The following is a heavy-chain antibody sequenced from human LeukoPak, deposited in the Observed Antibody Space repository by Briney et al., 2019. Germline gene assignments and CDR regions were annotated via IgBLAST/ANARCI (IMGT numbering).Heavy chain of an antibody. CDR3: ARMAYGGSYAFDI. Sequence: SETLTLTCTVSGGSFSSYYWSWIRQPPGKGLEWIGYIYYSGGTNYNPSLKSRVTISVDTSKNQFSLKLSSVTAADTAMYYCARMAYGGSYAFDIWGQGTMVTVSS. D-gene: IGHD4-17*01. V-gene: IGHV4-59*08. CDR2: IYYSGGT. J-gene: IGHJ3*02. CDR1: GGSFSSYY.